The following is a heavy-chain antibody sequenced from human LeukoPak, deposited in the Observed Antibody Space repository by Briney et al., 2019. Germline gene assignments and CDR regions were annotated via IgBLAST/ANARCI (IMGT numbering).Heavy chain of an antibody. CDR1: GGTFTSCA. J-gene: IGHJ4*02. D-gene: IGHD3-9*01. CDR2: IIPIFGTA. V-gene: IGHV1-69*06. CDR3: ATANYDILTGQGPFDY. Sequence: AVKVSCKASGGTFTSCAISWVRHAPGQGLELMGGIIPIFGTANYAQKFQGRVTMTEDTSTDTAYMELSSLRSEDTAVYYCATANYDILTGQGPFDYWGQGTLVTVSS.